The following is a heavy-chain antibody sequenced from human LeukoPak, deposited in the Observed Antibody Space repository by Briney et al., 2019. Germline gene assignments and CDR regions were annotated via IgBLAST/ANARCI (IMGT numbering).Heavy chain of an antibody. CDR1: GYTFTSSG. Sequence: ASVKVSCKASGYTFTSSGISWVRQAPGQGLEWMGWISTYTGNTNYAQKLQGRLTMTKDTSTTTAYMELRSLRSDDTAVYYCATWGSVVSPSDYWGQGTLVTVSS. CDR2: ISTYTGNT. J-gene: IGHJ4*02. V-gene: IGHV1-18*01. D-gene: IGHD4-23*01. CDR3: ATWGSVVSPSDY.